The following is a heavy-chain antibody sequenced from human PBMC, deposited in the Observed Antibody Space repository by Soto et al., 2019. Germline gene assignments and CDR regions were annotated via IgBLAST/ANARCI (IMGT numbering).Heavy chain of an antibody. CDR3: VPIGQAYSSGWYVNLEYLDY. Sequence: GSLRLSCAASGFTFSSYGMHWVRQAPGKGLEWAAVISYDGSNKYYADSVKGRFTISRDNSKNTLYLQMNSLRAEDTAVYYCVPIGQAYSSGWYVNLEYLDYWGQGTLVTVSS. J-gene: IGHJ4*02. CDR1: GFTFSSYG. V-gene: IGHV3-30*03. D-gene: IGHD6-19*01. CDR2: ISYDGSNK.